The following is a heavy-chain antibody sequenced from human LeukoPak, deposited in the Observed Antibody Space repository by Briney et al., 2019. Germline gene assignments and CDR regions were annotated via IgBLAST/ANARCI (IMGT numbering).Heavy chain of an antibody. CDR1: GGSVNSGRYY. Sequence: PSETLSLTCTVSGGSVNSGRYYWSWIRQPAGKGLEWIGRIYTSGSTNYNPSLKSRVTISVDTSKNQFSLKLSSVTAADTAVYYCAREGITIFGVVIMDAFDIWGQGTMVTVSS. D-gene: IGHD3-3*01. CDR2: IYTSGST. CDR3: AREGITIFGVVIMDAFDI. V-gene: IGHV4-61*02. J-gene: IGHJ3*02.